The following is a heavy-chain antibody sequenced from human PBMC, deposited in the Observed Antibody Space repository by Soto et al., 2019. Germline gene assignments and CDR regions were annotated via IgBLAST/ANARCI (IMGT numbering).Heavy chain of an antibody. CDR2: INHSGST. CDR1: GGSFSGYY. J-gene: IGHJ4*02. CDR3: ARGRRLLWFGELVY. V-gene: IGHV4-34*01. D-gene: IGHD3-10*01. Sequence: QVQLQQWGAGLLKPSETLSLTCAVYGGSFSGYYWSWIRQPPGKGLEWIGEINHSGSTNYNPSLTSRVTISVDTSKNQFSLKLSSVTAADTAVYYCARGRRLLWFGELVYWGQGTLVTVSS.